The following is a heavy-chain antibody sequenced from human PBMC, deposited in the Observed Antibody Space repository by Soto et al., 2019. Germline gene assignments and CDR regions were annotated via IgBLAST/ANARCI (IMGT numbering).Heavy chain of an antibody. J-gene: IGHJ4*02. Sequence: EVQLLESGGGLVQPGESLRLSCAASGFTFSIYAMSWVRQAPGKGLEWVSAIGSDGTAIQYADSVKGRFTISKDNSNDMLYLQMNSLRAEDTAVYYCVRPGLTVPGTRYFDHWGQGALVTVSS. CDR2: IGSDGTAI. D-gene: IGHD6-19*01. CDR1: GFTFSIYA. V-gene: IGHV3-23*05. CDR3: VRPGLTVPGTRYFDH.